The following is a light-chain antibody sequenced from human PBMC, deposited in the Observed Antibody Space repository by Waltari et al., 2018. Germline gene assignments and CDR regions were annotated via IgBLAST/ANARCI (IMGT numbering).Light chain of an antibody. V-gene: IGLV1-47*01. CDR1: SSNIGDNY. J-gene: IGLJ3*02. CDR2: RNK. CDR3: ATWDDSLSGWV. Sequence: QSVLTQLPSASGTPGQGVTISCSGSSSNIGDNYVYWYQQFPGTSPKLLIHRNKPPPPGVPGRFSGPKSGTSSFLGIRWLRSEDEADYHCATWDDSLSGWVFGGGTKVTVL.